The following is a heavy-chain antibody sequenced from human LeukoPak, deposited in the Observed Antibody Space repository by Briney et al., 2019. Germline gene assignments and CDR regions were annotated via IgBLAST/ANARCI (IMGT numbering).Heavy chain of an antibody. CDR2: MNHNGNVN. J-gene: IGHJ6*02. CDR3: AREGGLDV. V-gene: IGHV3-7*03. CDR1: GFTFSSYW. Sequence: GGSLRLSCAASGFTFSSYWMNWARQAPGKGLEWVASMNHNGNVNYYVDSVKGRFTISRDNVKNSLYLQMSNLRAEDTAVYFCAREGGLDVWGQGATVTVSS.